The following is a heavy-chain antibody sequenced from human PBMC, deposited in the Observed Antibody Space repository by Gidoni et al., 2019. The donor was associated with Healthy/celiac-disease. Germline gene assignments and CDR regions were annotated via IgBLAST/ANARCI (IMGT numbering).Heavy chain of an antibody. V-gene: IGHV1-18*01. CDR2: ISAYNGNT. D-gene: IGHD3-22*01. Sequence: QFQLLQSGAEVTKPGPYVKVSCKASGYTFTSYGISWVRQDPGQGLEWMGWISAYNGNTNYAQKLQGRVTMTTDTSTSTAYMGLRSLRADDTAVYYCARGGMSAEWLLLPLDYWGQGTLVTVSS. J-gene: IGHJ4*02. CDR1: GYTFTSYG. CDR3: ARGGMSAEWLLLPLDY.